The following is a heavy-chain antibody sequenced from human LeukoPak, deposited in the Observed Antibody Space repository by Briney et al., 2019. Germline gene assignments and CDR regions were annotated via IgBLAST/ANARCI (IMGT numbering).Heavy chain of an antibody. CDR1: GFTFSTYG. CDR2: ISGSGGRT. CDR3: ARGGGTWFGEFLTFDY. D-gene: IGHD3-10*01. Sequence: PGGSLRLSCAASGFTFSTYGMSWVRQAPGKGLEWVSAISGSGGRTYYADSVKGRFTISRDKSKNTLYLQMNSLRAEDTAVYYCARGGGTWFGEFLTFDYWGQGTLVTVSS. J-gene: IGHJ4*02. V-gene: IGHV3-23*01.